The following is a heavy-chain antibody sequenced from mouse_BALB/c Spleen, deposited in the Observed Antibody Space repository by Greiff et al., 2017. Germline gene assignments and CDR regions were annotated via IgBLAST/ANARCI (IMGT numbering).Heavy chain of an antibody. Sequence: EVQGVESGGGLVQPGGSRKLSCAASGFTFSDYGMAWVRQAPGKGPEWVAFISNLAYSIYYADTVTGRFTISRENAKNTLYLEMSSLRSEDTAMYYCARLTMQYYFDYWGQGTLVTVSA. CDR1: GFTFSDYG. V-gene: IGHV5-15*02. D-gene: IGHD6-5*01. J-gene: IGHJ3*01. CDR2: ISNLAYSI. CDR3: ARLTMQYYFDY.